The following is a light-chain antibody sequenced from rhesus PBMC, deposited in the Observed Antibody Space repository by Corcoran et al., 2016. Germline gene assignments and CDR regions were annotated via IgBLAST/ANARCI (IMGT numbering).Light chain of an antibody. Sequence: DIQMTQSPSSLSASVGDRVTITCRASQGIRTYLNWYQQEPGKAPKRLIYAISNLESGVPSRFSGSGSGTDFTLTISSLQPEDFATYYCLQYNSDPFSFGQGTKVEIK. J-gene: IGKJ2*01. V-gene: IGKV1-43*02. CDR1: QGIRTY. CDR2: AIS. CDR3: LQYNSDPFS.